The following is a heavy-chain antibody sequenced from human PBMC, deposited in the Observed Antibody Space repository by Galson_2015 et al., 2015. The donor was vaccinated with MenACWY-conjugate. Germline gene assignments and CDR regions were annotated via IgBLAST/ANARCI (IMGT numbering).Heavy chain of an antibody. CDR2: IKGDGSSI. CDR3: ARDPVDGSGHFDY. CDR1: GFTFSSYW. Sequence: SLRLSCAASGFTFSSYWMHWVRHVPGKGLLWVSRIKGDGSSIIYADSVKGRFTIPRDNTNNTVWLQMNSLRVEDKAVYYCARDPVDGSGHFDYWGPGTLVTVSS. J-gene: IGHJ4*02. D-gene: IGHD6-19*01. V-gene: IGHV3-74*01.